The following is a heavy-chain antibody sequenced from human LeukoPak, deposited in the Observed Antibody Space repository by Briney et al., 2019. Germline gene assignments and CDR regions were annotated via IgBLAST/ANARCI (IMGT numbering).Heavy chain of an antibody. V-gene: IGHV4-59*11. CDR3: ARVSYSGSYSY. D-gene: IGHD1-26*01. J-gene: IGHJ4*02. CDR2: IYYSGST. CDR1: GGSISSHY. Sequence: SETLSLTCTVSGGSISSHYWSWIRQPPGKGLEWIGYIYYSGSTNYNPSLKSRVTISVDTSKNQFSLKLSSVTAADTAVYYCARVSYSGSYSYGGQGTLVTVSS.